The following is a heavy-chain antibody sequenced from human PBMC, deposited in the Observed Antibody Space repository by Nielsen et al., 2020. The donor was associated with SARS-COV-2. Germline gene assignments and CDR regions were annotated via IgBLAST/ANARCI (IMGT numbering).Heavy chain of an antibody. V-gene: IGHV3-30-3*01. CDR2: ISYDGSNK. D-gene: IGHD6-13*01. J-gene: IGHJ3*02. Sequence: GGSLRLSCAASGFTFSSYAIHWVRQAPGKGLEWVAVISYDGSNKYYADSVKGRFTISRDNSKNTLYLQMNSLRAEDTALYYCAKLGFQDAFDIWGQGTMVTVSS. CDR3: AKLGFQDAFDI. CDR1: GFTFSSYA.